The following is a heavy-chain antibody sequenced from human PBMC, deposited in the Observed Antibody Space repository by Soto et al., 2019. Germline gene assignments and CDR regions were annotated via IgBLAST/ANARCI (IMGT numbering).Heavy chain of an antibody. J-gene: IGHJ5*02. CDR3: AREGDCSGGSCYHNNWFDP. Sequence: GGSLRLSCAASGLTFSSYGMHWVRQAPGKGLEWVAVIWYDGSNKYYAGSVKGRFTISRDNSKNTLYLQMNSLRAEDTAVYYCAREGDCSGGSCYHNNWFDPWGQGTLVTVSS. V-gene: IGHV3-33*01. CDR1: GLTFSSYG. CDR2: IWYDGSNK. D-gene: IGHD2-15*01.